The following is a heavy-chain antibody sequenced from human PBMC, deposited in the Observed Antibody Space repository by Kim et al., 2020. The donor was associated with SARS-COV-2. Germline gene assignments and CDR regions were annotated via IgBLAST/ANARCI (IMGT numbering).Heavy chain of an antibody. V-gene: IGHV4-34*01. D-gene: IGHD5-18*01. CDR1: GDSFSGFY. CDR2: IQPSGSA. CDR3: ARGRYKDS. Sequence: SQTLSLTCGVKGDSFSGFYCSWIRQPPGRGLEWIGEIQPSGSANYNPSLKSRVTLSSDTSKTHFFLNLTSVTAADTAVYYCARGRYKDSWGQGTLVAVSS. J-gene: IGHJ5*02.